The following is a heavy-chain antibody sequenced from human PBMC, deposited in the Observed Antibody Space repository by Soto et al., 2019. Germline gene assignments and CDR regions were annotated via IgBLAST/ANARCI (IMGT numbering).Heavy chain of an antibody. Sequence: PSETLSLTCTVSGGSISSYYWSWIRQPPGKGLEWIGYIYYSGSTNYNPSLKSRVTISVDTSKNQFSLKLSSVTAADTAVYYCARDRVDYGDSNYGMDVWGQGTTVTVS. CDR1: GGSISSYY. D-gene: IGHD4-17*01. J-gene: IGHJ6*02. V-gene: IGHV4-59*01. CDR2: IYYSGST. CDR3: ARDRVDYGDSNYGMDV.